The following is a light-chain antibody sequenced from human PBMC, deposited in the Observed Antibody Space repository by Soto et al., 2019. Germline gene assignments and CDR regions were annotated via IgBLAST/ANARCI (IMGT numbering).Light chain of an antibody. CDR3: QQYNEWLRFT. Sequence: EIVMTQSPATLSVSPGERATLSCRASQSVSSNLAWYQQKPGQAPRLLIYGASTRATSIPARFSGRGSGTEYTLTISILQSEDFAVYYCQQYNEWLRFTFGPGTKVDIK. CDR2: GAS. CDR1: QSVSSN. J-gene: IGKJ3*01. V-gene: IGKV3-15*01.